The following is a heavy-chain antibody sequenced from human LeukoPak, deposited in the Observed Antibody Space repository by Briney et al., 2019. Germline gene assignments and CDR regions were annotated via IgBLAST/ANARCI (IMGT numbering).Heavy chain of an antibody. D-gene: IGHD6-13*01. Sequence: SQTLSLTCTVSGGSISSSSYYWGWIRQPPGKGLEWIGYIYYSGSTNYNPSLKSRVTISVDTSKNQFSLKLSSVTAADTAVYYCARDQLSSRLDYWGQGTLVTVSS. J-gene: IGHJ4*02. V-gene: IGHV4-61*01. CDR2: IYYSGST. CDR3: ARDQLSSRLDY. CDR1: GGSISSSSYY.